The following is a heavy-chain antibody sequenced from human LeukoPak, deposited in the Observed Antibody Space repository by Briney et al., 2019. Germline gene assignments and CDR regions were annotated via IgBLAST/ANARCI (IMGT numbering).Heavy chain of an antibody. Sequence: PGGSLGLFCAASGFTFSSYWMHWVRQAPGKGLVWVSRINSDGSSTSYADSVKGRFTTSRDDAKNTLYLQMNSLRAEDTAVYYCAITGVLTGFDAFDIWGQGTMVTVSS. CDR2: INSDGSST. CDR1: GFTFSSYW. CDR3: AITGVLTGFDAFDI. J-gene: IGHJ3*02. V-gene: IGHV3-74*01. D-gene: IGHD3-9*01.